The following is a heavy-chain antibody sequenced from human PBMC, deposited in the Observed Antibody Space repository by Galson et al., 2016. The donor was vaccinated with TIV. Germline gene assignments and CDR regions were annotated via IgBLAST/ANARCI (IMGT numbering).Heavy chain of an antibody. CDR1: GFNFGFYG. D-gene: IGHD2-8*02. J-gene: IGHJ4*02. CDR3: ARDFRTGKYCDY. CDR2: IGHDGNWK. V-gene: IGHV3-33*01. Sequence: SLRLSCAASGFNFGFYGMHWVRPAPGKGLEWVAIIGHDGNWKGYADSVKGRFTVSRDNSKNMLFLEMSSPRVEDTAVYYCARDFRTGKYCDYWGQGTLVTVSA.